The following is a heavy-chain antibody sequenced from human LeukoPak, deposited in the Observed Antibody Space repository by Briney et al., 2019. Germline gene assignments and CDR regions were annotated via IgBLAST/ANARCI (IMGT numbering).Heavy chain of an antibody. CDR2: ISYDGSNK. Sequence: GRSLRLSCAASEFTFSSYAMHWVRQAPGKGLEWVAVISYDGSNKYYADSVKGRFTISRDNSKNTLYLQMNSLRAEDTAVYYCARDFREDGDYVFDYWGQGTLVTVSS. CDR1: EFTFSSYA. V-gene: IGHV3-30-3*01. D-gene: IGHD4-17*01. CDR3: ARDFREDGDYVFDY. J-gene: IGHJ4*02.